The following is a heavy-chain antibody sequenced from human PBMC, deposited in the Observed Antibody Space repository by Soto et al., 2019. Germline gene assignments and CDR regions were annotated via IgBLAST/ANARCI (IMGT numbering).Heavy chain of an antibody. CDR1: GVSVSSRGFY. CDR3: ARDYITHPNYHFDY. D-gene: IGHD1-20*01. Sequence: QVHLQESGPGLVKPSETLSLLCTVSGVSVSSRGFYWRWIRQSPERGLGWVGYIAYSGTTNYNPSLKSRVTISVDTSNNQFSLRLSAVTAADTAVYFCARDYITHPNYHFDYWGQGTRVTVSS. V-gene: IGHV4-61*08. J-gene: IGHJ4*02. CDR2: IAYSGTT.